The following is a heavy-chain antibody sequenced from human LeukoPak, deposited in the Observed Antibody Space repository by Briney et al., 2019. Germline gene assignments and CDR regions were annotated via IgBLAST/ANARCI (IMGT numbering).Heavy chain of an antibody. D-gene: IGHD3-10*01. CDR2: IYDSGNT. J-gene: IGHJ4*02. V-gene: IGHV4-59*01. Sequence: SETLSLTCTVSGDSISSSYWSWIRQPPGMRLEWIGYIYDSGNTDYNPSLKSRVTISVDTSKNEFSLKLTSVTAADTAVYYCARFHYYGSGYFDYWGQGTLVTVSS. CDR1: GDSISSSY. CDR3: ARFHYYGSGYFDY.